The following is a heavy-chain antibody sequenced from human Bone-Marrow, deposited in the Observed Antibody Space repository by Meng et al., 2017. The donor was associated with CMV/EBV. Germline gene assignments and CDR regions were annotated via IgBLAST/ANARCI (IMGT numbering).Heavy chain of an antibody. J-gene: IGHJ4*02. D-gene: IGHD3-10*01. CDR2: IYYSGST. CDR3: ARHSGSGSSNDPLIDY. V-gene: IGHV4-34*01. Sequence: SETLSLTCAVYGGSFSGYYWSWIRQPPGKGLEWIGSIYYSGSTYYNPSLKSRVTISVDTSKNQFSLKLSSVTAADTAVYYRARHSGSGSSNDPLIDYWGQGTLVTVSS. CDR1: GGSFSGYY.